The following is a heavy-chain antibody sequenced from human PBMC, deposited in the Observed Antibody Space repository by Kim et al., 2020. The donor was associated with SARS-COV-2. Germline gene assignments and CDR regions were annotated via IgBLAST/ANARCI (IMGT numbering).Heavy chain of an antibody. CDR3: ARSRYYDFWSGYSPYFDY. Sequence: GESLKISCKGSGYSFTSYWIGWVRQMPGKGLEWMGIIYPGDSDTRYSPSFQGQVTISADKSISTAYLQWSSLKASDTAMYYCARSRYYDFWSGYSPYFDYWGQGTLVTVSS. D-gene: IGHD3-3*01. CDR2: IYPGDSDT. CDR1: GYSFTSYW. J-gene: IGHJ4*02. V-gene: IGHV5-51*01.